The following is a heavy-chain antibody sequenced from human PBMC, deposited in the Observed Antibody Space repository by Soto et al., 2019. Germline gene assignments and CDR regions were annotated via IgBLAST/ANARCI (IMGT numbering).Heavy chain of an antibody. CDR1: GFTFSSYS. CDR2: ISSSSSTI. V-gene: IGHV3-48*02. Sequence: EVQLVESGGGLVQPGGSLRLSCAASGFTFSSYSMNWVRQAPGKGLEWVSYISSSSSTIYYADSVKGRFTISRDNAKNSLYLQMNSLRDEDTAVYYCARDRKVGPGIAAAGTFDYYYGMDVWGQGTTVTVSS. D-gene: IGHD6-13*01. J-gene: IGHJ6*02. CDR3: ARDRKVGPGIAAAGTFDYYYGMDV.